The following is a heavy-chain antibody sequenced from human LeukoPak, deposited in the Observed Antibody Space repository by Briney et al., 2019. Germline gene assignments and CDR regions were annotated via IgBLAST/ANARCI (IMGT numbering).Heavy chain of an antibody. CDR2: IYPGDSDT. V-gene: IGHV5-51*01. CDR3: ARHAEDIVVVPAEKNPYYYGMDV. J-gene: IGHJ6*02. D-gene: IGHD2-2*01. CDR1: GYGFTSYW. Sequence: GESLRISCKGSGYGFTSYWIGWVRQMPGKGLEWMGIIYPGDSDTSYSPSFQGQVTISADKSISTAYLQWSSLKASDTAMYYCARHAEDIVVVPAEKNPYYYGMDVWGQGTTVTVSS.